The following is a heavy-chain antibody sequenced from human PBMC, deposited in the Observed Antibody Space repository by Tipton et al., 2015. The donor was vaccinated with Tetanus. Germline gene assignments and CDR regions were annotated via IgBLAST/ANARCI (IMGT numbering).Heavy chain of an antibody. CDR1: GGSISGYY. J-gene: IGHJ4*02. D-gene: IGHD5-24*01. CDR2: ISNGNP. V-gene: IGHV4-4*07. Sequence: TLSLTCNVSGGSISGYYWSWIRQPAGKGLEWLGHISNGNPDYAPSLKSRLTLSVDMSRNELSLELRSVTAADTGVYYCARGITDGYNRRLDYWGQGTLVAVSP. CDR3: ARGITDGYNRRLDY.